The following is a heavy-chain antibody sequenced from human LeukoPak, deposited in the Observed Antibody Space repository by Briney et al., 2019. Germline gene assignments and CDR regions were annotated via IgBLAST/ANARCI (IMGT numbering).Heavy chain of an antibody. J-gene: IGHJ4*02. CDR3: ARSGSYYDY. Sequence: LEWMGIIYPGDSETRYSPSFQGQVTFSADKSNSTAYLQWSSLKASDTAIYYCARSGSYYDYWGQGTLVTVSS. CDR2: IYPGDSET. V-gene: IGHV5-51*01. D-gene: IGHD1-26*01.